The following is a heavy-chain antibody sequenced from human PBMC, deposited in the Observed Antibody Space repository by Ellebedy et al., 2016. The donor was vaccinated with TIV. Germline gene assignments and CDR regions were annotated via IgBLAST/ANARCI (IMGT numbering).Heavy chain of an antibody. Sequence: AASVKVSCKTSGYTFTSYGISWVRQAPGQGLEWMGWISAYNGNTNYEQMLQGRVTMTTDNFTSTAYMELRSLRSDDTAVYYCARYCNSTTCSNWFDPWGQGTLVTVSS. J-gene: IGHJ5*02. CDR3: ARYCNSTTCSNWFDP. V-gene: IGHV1-18*04. D-gene: IGHD2-2*01. CDR2: ISAYNGNT. CDR1: GYTFTSYG.